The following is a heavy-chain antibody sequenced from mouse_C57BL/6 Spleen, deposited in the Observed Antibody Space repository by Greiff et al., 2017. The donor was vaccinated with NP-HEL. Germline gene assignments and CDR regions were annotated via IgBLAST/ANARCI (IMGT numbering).Heavy chain of an antibody. V-gene: IGHV1-82*01. J-gene: IGHJ1*03. CDR2: IYPGDGDT. CDR3: ARSYYYGSSPHGYFDV. CDR1: GYAFSSSW. D-gene: IGHD1-1*01. Sequence: QVQLQQSGPELVKPGASVKISCKASGYAFSSSWMNWVKQRPGTGLEWIGRIYPGDGDTNSNGKFKGKATLTADKSSSTAYMQLSSLTAEDSAVYFCARSYYYGSSPHGYFDVWGTGTTVTVSS.